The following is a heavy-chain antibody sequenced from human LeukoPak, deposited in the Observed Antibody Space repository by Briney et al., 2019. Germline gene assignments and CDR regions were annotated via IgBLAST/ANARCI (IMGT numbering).Heavy chain of an antibody. J-gene: IGHJ6*02. Sequence: GGPLRLSCAAAGFTFSSYGMHWVRQAPGKGLEWVAVIWYDGSSKYYADSVKGRFTISRDNSKNTLYLQMNSLRAEDTAVYYCARDTRMDVWGQGTTVTVSS. V-gene: IGHV3-33*01. CDR2: IWYDGSSK. CDR3: ARDTRMDV. CDR1: GFTFSSYG.